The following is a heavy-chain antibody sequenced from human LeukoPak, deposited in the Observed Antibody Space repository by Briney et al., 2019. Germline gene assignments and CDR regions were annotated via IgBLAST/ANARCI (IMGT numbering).Heavy chain of an antibody. CDR1: GFTFSSYA. V-gene: IGHV3-23*01. D-gene: IGHD4-17*01. CDR2: ISGSGGST. CDR3: AKTRPFDYGEMGY. Sequence: GGSLRLSCGVSGFTFSSYAMSWVRQAPGKGLEWVSVISGSGGSTYYADSVKGRFTISRDNAKNTLYLQMNSLRDEDTAVYYCAKTRPFDYGEMGYWGQGTLVTVSS. J-gene: IGHJ4*02.